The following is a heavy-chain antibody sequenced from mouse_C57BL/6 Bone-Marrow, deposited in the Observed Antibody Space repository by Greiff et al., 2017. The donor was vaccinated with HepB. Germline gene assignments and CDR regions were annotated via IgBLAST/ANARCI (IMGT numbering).Heavy chain of an antibody. CDR2: IHPNSGST. V-gene: IGHV1-64*01. CDR1: GYTFTSYW. CDR3: ARGYYSNYPGFYYAMDY. D-gene: IGHD2-5*01. Sequence: VQLQQPGAELVKPGASVKLSCKASGYTFTSYWMHWVKQRPGQGLEWIGMIHPNSGSTNYNEKFKSKATLTVDKSSSTAYMQLSSLTSEDSAVYYRARGYYSNYPGFYYAMDYWGQGTSVTVSS. J-gene: IGHJ4*01.